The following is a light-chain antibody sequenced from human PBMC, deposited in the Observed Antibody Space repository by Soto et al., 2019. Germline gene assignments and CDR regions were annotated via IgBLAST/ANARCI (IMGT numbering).Light chain of an antibody. J-gene: IGKJ1*01. CDR3: QQYNKWPPWT. CDR1: QSVRNN. Sequence: EIVMTHSPATLSVSPGERSTLSCRASQSVRNNLAWYQQKPGLAPRLLISATSTRATGIPARFSGNGSETEFTLIIDNLQSEDYALYYCQQYNKWPPWTFGQGTKVDIK. V-gene: IGKV3-15*01. CDR2: ATS.